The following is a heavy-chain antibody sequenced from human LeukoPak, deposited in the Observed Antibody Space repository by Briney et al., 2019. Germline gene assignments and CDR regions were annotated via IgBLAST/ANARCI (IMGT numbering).Heavy chain of an antibody. CDR1: GFTFSSYA. Sequence: GGSLRLSCAASGFTFSSYAMSWVRQAAGKGLEWVAMISHDGRAEYYRDSVKGRLTISRDNSNNMLYLQMNSLRVEDTAVYYCAKDWGSSGWYNWFDPWGQGTLVTVSS. CDR3: AKDWGSSGWYNWFDP. V-gene: IGHV3-30*18. CDR2: ISHDGRAE. J-gene: IGHJ5*02. D-gene: IGHD6-19*01.